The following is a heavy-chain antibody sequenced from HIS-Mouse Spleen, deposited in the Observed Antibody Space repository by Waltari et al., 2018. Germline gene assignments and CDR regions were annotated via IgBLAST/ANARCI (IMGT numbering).Heavy chain of an antibody. D-gene: IGHD2-15*01. V-gene: IGHV3-64*01. CDR2: ISSNGGST. CDR3: ARVRWYGVPWD. Sequence: EVQLVESGGGLVQPGGSLRLSCAASGFTFSSYAMPWVRQAPGKGLEYVSAISSNGGSTYYANSVKGRFTISRDNSKNTLYLQMGSLRAEDMAVYYCARVRWYGVPWDWGQGTLVTVSS. CDR1: GFTFSSYA. J-gene: IGHJ4*02.